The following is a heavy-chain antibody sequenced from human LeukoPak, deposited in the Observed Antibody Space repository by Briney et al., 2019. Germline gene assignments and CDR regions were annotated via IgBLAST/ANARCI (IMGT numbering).Heavy chain of an antibody. D-gene: IGHD2-21*02. J-gene: IGHJ5*02. CDR2: ISYDGSNK. CDR1: GFTFSSYA. CDR3: ANSYCGGDCYLP. V-gene: IGHV3-30-3*01. Sequence: GRSLRLSCAASGFTFSSYAMHWVRQAPGKGLEWVAVISYDGSNKYYADSVKGRFTISRDNSKNTLYLQMNSLRVEDTAVYYCANSYCGGDCYLPWGQGTLVTVSS.